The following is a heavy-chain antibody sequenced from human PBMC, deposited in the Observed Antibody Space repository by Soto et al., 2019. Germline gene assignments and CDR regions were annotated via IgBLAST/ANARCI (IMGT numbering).Heavy chain of an antibody. J-gene: IGHJ4*02. Sequence: SVKVSCKASGYTFTSYGISWVRQAPGQGLEWMGWISAYNGNTNYAQKLQGRVTMTTDTSTSTAYMELRSLRSDDTAVYYCARATIFGVVIEPVDYWGQGTLVTVSS. CDR2: ISAYNGNT. CDR3: ARATIFGVVIEPVDY. V-gene: IGHV1-18*01. D-gene: IGHD3-3*01. CDR1: GYTFTSYG.